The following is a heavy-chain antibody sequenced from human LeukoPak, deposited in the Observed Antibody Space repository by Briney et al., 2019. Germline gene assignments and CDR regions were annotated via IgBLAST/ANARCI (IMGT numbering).Heavy chain of an antibody. V-gene: IGHV4-39*07. CDR2: IYYSGST. Sequence: PSETLSLTCTVSSSDYWGWIRQPPGKGLEWIGSIYYSGSTYYNPSLKSRVTISVDTSKNQFSLKLSSVTAADTAVYYCSGSYLYYYYYYMHVWGKGTTVTISS. D-gene: IGHD1-26*01. CDR3: SGSYLYYYYYYMHV. J-gene: IGHJ6*03. CDR1: SSDY.